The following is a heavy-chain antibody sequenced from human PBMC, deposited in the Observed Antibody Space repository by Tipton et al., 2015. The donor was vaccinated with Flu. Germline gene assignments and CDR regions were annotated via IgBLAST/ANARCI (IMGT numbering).Heavy chain of an antibody. CDR1: GFTFSSYY. Sequence: VQLVQSGGGVVQPGRSLRLSCAASGFTFSSYYMHWVRQAPGKGLVWVSRIKSDGRSTSYADSVKGRFTISRDIAKDTLYLQMNSLGAEDSAVYYCARDLGVPAHDWYFDLWGRGTLVTVSS. CDR2: IKSDGRST. D-gene: IGHD2-2*01. V-gene: IGHV3-74*01. CDR3: ARDLGVPAHDWYFDL. J-gene: IGHJ2*01.